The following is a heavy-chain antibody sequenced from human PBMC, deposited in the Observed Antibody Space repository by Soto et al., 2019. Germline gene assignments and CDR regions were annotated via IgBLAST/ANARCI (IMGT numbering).Heavy chain of an antibody. CDR1: GFTFSSYA. CDR3: ARGIHYYESHGYGPGAY. Sequence: QVQLVESGGGVVQPGGSLRLSCAASGFTFSSYAMHWVRQAPGKGLDWMAVIWYDGSRKHYADSLKGRFTISRDNPKNTLYLEMNSLRVEDTAVYYCARGIHYYESHGYGPGAYWGQGTLVSVSP. D-gene: IGHD3-22*01. J-gene: IGHJ4*02. V-gene: IGHV3-33*01. CDR2: IWYDGSRK.